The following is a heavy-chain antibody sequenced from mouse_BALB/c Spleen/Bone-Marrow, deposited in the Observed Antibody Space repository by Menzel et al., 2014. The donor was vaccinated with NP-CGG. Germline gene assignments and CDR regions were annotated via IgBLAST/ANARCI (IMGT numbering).Heavy chain of an antibody. CDR1: GYSFTGYN. CDR2: IYPYYAGT. CDR3: ARSDVYYVAWFAY. J-gene: IGHJ3*01. D-gene: IGHD2-3*01. V-gene: IGHV1-39*01. Sequence: VQLQQSGPELEKPGTSVKISCKASGYSFTGYNMNWVKQSNGKRLEWIGNIYPYYAGTSHNQKFKGKATLTVAKSSSTAYMQLKRLASEVSAVYCCARSDVYYVAWFAYWGQGTLVTVSA.